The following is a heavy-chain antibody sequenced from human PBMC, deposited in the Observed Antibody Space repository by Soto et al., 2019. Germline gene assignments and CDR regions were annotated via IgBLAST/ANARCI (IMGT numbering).Heavy chain of an antibody. J-gene: IGHJ5*02. D-gene: IGHD3-3*01. Sequence: GGSLRLSCAASGFTFSSYAMSWVRQAPGKGLEWVSAISGSGGSTYYADSVKGRFTISRDNSKNTLYLQMNSLRAEDTAVYYCAKDQLTIFGVPENWFDPWGQGTLVTVS. CDR3: AKDQLTIFGVPENWFDP. CDR1: GFTFSSYA. CDR2: ISGSGGST. V-gene: IGHV3-23*01.